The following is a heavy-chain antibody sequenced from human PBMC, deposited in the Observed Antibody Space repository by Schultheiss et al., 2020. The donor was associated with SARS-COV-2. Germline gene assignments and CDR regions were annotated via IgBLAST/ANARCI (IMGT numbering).Heavy chain of an antibody. CDR2: IYSSGTT. Sequence: SETLSLTCEVSGVSLSNSYWSWIRLPPGKGLEWIAYIYSSGTTNYNPSLKSRPTISFDASKNQFSLRLHSVTAADTAVYYCARALGRYFYDSHGYYGLELWGQGTQVTVPQ. J-gene: IGHJ4*02. CDR3: ARALGRYFYDSHGYYGLEL. CDR1: GVSLSNSY. V-gene: IGHV4-59*01. D-gene: IGHD3-22*01.